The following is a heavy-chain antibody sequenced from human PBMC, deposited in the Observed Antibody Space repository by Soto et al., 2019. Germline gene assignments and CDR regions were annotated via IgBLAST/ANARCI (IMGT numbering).Heavy chain of an antibody. CDR2: IYPGDSDT. Sequence: GESLKISCKGSGYSFTSYWIGWVRQMPGKGLEWMGIIYPGDSDTRYSPSFQGQVTISADKSISTAYLQWSSLKASDTAMYYCARHLYVDRAMVDVPDAFDIWGEGTMVTVAS. V-gene: IGHV5-51*01. J-gene: IGHJ3*02. CDR1: GYSFTSYW. CDR3: ARHLYVDRAMVDVPDAFDI. D-gene: IGHD5-18*01.